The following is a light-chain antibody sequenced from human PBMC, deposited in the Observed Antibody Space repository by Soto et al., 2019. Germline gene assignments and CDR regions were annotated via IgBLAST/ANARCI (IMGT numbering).Light chain of an antibody. CDR3: SSYTSSSTLV. J-gene: IGLJ1*01. CDR1: SSDVGGYNY. V-gene: IGLV2-14*01. Sequence: HSALTQPASVSGSPGQSITISCTGTSSDVGGYNYVSWYQQHPGKAPQLMIYEVSNRPSGVSNRFSVSKSGNTASLTISGLQAEDEADYYCSSYTSSSTLVFGTGTKVTVL. CDR2: EVS.